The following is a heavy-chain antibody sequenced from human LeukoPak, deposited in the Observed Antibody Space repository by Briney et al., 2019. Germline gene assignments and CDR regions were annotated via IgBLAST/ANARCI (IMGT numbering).Heavy chain of an antibody. Sequence: XXXXGGTFSSYAISWVRQAPGQGLEWMGGIIPIFGTANYAQKFQGRVTITADESTSTAYMELSSLRSEDTAVYYCAXXGGXSSLGAXDIWGQGTXVTVSS. V-gene: IGHV1-69*01. CDR3: AXXGGXSSLGAXDI. CDR1: GGTFSSYA. J-gene: IGHJ3*02. CDR2: IIPIFGTA. D-gene: IGHD5-18*01.